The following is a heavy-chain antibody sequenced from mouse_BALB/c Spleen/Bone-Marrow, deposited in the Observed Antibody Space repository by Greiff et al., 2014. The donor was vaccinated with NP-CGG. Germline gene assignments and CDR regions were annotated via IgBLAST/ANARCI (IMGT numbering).Heavy chain of an antibody. J-gene: IGHJ1*01. Sequence: EVQLQQSGSELVKPGASVKLSCAASGFNIKDTYMHWVKQRPEQGLEWIGRIDPANGDTKYDPKFQGKATITADPSSNTAYLQLSSCTSEGTAVYYCTGPYFYYGSSNWYFDVWGAGTTVTVSS. V-gene: IGHV14-3*02. D-gene: IGHD1-1*01. CDR3: TGPYFYYGSSNWYFDV. CDR2: IDPANGDT. CDR1: GFNIKDTY.